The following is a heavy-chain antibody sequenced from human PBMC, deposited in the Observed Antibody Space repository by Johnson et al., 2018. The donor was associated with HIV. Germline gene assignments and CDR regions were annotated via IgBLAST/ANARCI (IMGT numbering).Heavy chain of an antibody. V-gene: IGHV3-30*14. Sequence: QMLLVESGGGVVQPGRSLRLSCAASGFTFSSYAMHWVRQAPGKGLEWVAVISYDESNKYYAGSVKGRFTISRDHAKNSLYLQMHSLTAGDMAVYYCARGSVFEILGRGTMVPVSS. D-gene: IGHD3-3*01. CDR3: ARGSVFEI. CDR1: GFTFSSYA. J-gene: IGHJ3*02. CDR2: ISYDESNK.